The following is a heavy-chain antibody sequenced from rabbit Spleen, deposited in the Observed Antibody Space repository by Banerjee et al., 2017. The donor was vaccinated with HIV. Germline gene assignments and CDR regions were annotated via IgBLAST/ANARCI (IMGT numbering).Heavy chain of an antibody. Sequence: QSLEESGGDLVKPGASLTLTCTASGFSFSSNYYICWVRQAPGKGPEWIGCIYTGSGGYIYYASWAKGRFTISKTSSTTVTLQMTSLTAADTATYFCARDTSSSFSSYGMDLWGPGTLVTVS. CDR3: ARDTSSSFSSYGMDL. V-gene: IGHV1S40*01. CDR2: IYTGSGGYI. D-gene: IGHD1-1*01. CDR1: GFSFSSNYY. J-gene: IGHJ6*01.